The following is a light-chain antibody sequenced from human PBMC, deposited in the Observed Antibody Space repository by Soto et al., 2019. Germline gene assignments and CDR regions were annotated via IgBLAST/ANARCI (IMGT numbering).Light chain of an antibody. CDR1: QSITSSY. V-gene: IGKV3-20*01. Sequence: EIVLTQSPGTLSLSPGERATLSCRASQSITSSYLVRYQQKPGQPPGLLISGTITRATGIPDRFSGSGSGTDFTLTISRLEPEVYAVYYCQQYGSPLWTFGQGTKVEIK. CDR2: GTI. CDR3: QQYGSPLWT. J-gene: IGKJ1*01.